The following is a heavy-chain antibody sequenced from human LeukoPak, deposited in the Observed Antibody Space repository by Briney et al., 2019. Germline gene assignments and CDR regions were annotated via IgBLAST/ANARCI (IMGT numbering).Heavy chain of an antibody. D-gene: IGHD1-26*01. V-gene: IGHV4-31*03. Sequence: SETLSLTCTVCGCSISSGGYYWSWIPQHPGKCLEWIGYIYYSGSTYYHPSLKSRVTISVDTSKNQFALKLSSVTAADTAVYYCARDRRGATTIAWYFDLWGRGTLVTVSS. J-gene: IGHJ2*01. CDR3: ARDRRGATTIAWYFDL. CDR2: IYYSGST. CDR1: GCSISSGGYY.